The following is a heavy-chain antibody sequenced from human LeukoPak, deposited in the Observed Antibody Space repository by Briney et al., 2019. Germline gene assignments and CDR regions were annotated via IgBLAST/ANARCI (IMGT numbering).Heavy chain of an antibody. D-gene: IGHD6-13*01. CDR1: GGSFSGYY. CDR3: ATEQQLVTEYFQH. CDR2: INHSGST. V-gene: IGHV4-34*01. Sequence: PSETLSLTCAVYGGSFSGYYWSWIRQPPGKGLEWIGEINHSGSTNYNPSLKRRVTISVDTSKNQFSLKLSSVTAADTAVYYCATEQQLVTEYFQHWGQGTLVTVSS. J-gene: IGHJ1*01.